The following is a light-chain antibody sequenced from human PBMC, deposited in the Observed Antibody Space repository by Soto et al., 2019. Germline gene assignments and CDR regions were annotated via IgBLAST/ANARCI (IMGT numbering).Light chain of an antibody. V-gene: IGKV3-20*01. CDR1: QSVSSIY. CDR3: QQYGSSPPYT. Sequence: EIVLTQSPGILSLSPGERATLSFRASQSVSSIYLAWYQQKPGQAPRLLIYGASSRATGIPDRFSGSGSGTDFTLTISRLEPEDFAVYYCQQYGSSPPYTFGQGTKLEIK. CDR2: GAS. J-gene: IGKJ2*01.